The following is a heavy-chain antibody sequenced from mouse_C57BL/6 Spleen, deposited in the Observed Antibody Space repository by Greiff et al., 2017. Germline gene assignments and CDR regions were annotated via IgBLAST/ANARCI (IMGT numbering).Heavy chain of an antibody. V-gene: IGHV10-1*01. CDR1: GFSFNTYA. Sequence: EVQLVESGGGLVQPKGSLKLSCAASGFSFNTYAMNWVRQAPGKGLEWVARIRSKSNNYATSYADSVKDRFTISRDDSESMLYLQMNNLKTEDTAMYYCVRSYYDGSSYGYFDVWGTGTTVTVSS. J-gene: IGHJ1*03. CDR3: VRSYYDGSSYGYFDV. D-gene: IGHD1-1*01. CDR2: IRSKSNNYAT.